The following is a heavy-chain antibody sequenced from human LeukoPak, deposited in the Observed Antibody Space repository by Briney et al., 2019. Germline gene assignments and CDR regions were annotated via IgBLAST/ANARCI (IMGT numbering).Heavy chain of an antibody. Sequence: GGSLRLSCEVSGFTFSNYGMHWVRQAPGKGLEWVALIWYDGRTKFHADSVKGRFTISRDNFENTLYLQMSSLRVEDTAVYYCAREWGRIAVAGGLGYWGQGTLVTVSS. CDR3: AREWGRIAVAGGLGY. J-gene: IGHJ4*02. V-gene: IGHV3-33*01. D-gene: IGHD6-19*01. CDR1: GFTFSNYG. CDR2: IWYDGRTK.